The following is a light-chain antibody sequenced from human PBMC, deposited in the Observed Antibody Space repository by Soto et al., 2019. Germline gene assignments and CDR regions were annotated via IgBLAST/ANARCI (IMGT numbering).Light chain of an antibody. V-gene: IGLV2-14*03. CDR3: NSYTSSTTLV. J-gene: IGLJ2*01. Sequence: QSVLTQPASVSGSPGQSITISCTGTSSDVGGYDYVSWYQQHPGKAPKLMIYDVSIRPSGVSNRFSGSKSGSTASLTISGLQAEDEADYYCNSYTSSTTLVFGGGTKLTVL. CDR1: SSDVGGYDY. CDR2: DVS.